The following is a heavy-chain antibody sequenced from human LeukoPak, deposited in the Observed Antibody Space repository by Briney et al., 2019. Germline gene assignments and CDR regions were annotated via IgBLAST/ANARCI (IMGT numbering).Heavy chain of an antibody. CDR3: ARATFYSSSWTIDY. Sequence: PGGSLRLSCAASGFTFSSYGMPWVRQAPGKGLEWVAVIWYDGSNKYYADSVKGRFTISRDSSKNTLYLQMNSLRAEDTAVYYCARATFYSSSWTIDYWGQGTLVTVSS. CDR1: GFTFSSYG. J-gene: IGHJ4*02. V-gene: IGHV3-33*08. D-gene: IGHD6-13*01. CDR2: IWYDGSNK.